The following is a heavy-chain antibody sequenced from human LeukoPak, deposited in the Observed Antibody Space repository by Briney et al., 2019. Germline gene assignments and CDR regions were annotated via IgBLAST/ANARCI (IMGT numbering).Heavy chain of an antibody. D-gene: IGHD4-17*01. CDR3: ARVGTVTNFDY. CDR1: GFNFNTYS. V-gene: IGHV3-21*01. Sequence: GGSLRLSCEASGFNFNTYSMAWVRQAPGKGLEWVSIISCASESIFYADSVKGRFTISRDNAKNSLYLQMNGLRAEDTAVYYCARVGTVTNFDYWGQGTLVTVSS. CDR2: ISCASESI. J-gene: IGHJ4*02.